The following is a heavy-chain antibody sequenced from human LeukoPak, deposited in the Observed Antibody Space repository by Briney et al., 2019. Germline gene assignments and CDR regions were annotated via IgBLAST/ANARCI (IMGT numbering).Heavy chain of an antibody. CDR3: ARGRGGIFGVVITRGRFDP. CDR2: INPNSGGT. D-gene: IGHD3-3*01. V-gene: IGHV1-2*02. J-gene: IGHJ5*02. Sequence: GASVKVSCKASGYTFTGYYMHWVRQAPGQGLEWMGWINPNSGGTNYAQKFQGRVTMTRDTSISTAYMELSSLRSEDTAVYYCARGRGGIFGVVITRGRFDPWGQGTLVTVSS. CDR1: GYTFTGYY.